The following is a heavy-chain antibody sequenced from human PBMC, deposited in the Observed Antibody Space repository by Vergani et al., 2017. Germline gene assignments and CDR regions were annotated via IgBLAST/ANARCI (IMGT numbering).Heavy chain of an antibody. V-gene: IGHV1-18*01. D-gene: IGHD3-3*01. J-gene: IGHJ6*03. CDR2: ISAYNGNT. Sequence: QVQLVQSGAEVKKPGASVKVSCKASGYTFTSYGISWVRQAPGQGLEWMGWISAYNGNTNYAQKLQGRVTMTTDTSTSTAYMELRSLRSDDTAVYYCARFSGSITIFGVVLSDYYMDVWGKGTTVTVSS. CDR3: ARFSGSITIFGVVLSDYYMDV. CDR1: GYTFTSYG.